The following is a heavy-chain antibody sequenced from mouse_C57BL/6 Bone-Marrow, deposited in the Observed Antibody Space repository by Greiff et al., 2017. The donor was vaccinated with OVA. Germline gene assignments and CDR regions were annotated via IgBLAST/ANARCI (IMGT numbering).Heavy chain of an antibody. CDR1: GYAFSSSW. CDR3: ARSITTVVYWYFDV. V-gene: IGHV1-82*01. Sequence: ESGPELVKPGASVKISCKASGYAFSSSWMNWVKQRPGKGLEWIGRIYPGDGDTNYNGKFKGKATLTADKSSSTAYMQLSSLTSEDSAVYFCARSITTVVYWYFDVWGTGTTVTVSS. CDR2: IYPGDGDT. D-gene: IGHD1-1*01. J-gene: IGHJ1*03.